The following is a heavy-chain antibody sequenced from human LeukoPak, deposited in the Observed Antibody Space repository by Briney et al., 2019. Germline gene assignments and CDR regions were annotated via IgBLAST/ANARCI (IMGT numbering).Heavy chain of an antibody. V-gene: IGHV1-69*04. J-gene: IGHJ4*02. D-gene: IGHD5-18*01. CDR1: GGTFSSYA. CDR3: ARDRGYGYIDFDY. Sequence: GASVKVSCKASGGTFSSYAISWVRQAPGQGLEWMGRIIPILGIANYAQKFQGRVTITADKSTSTAYMELSSLRSEDTAVYYCARDRGYGYIDFDYWGQGTLVTVSS. CDR2: IIPILGIA.